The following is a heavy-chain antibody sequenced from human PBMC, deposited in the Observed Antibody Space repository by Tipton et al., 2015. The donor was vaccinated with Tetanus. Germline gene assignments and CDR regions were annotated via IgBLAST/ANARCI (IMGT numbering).Heavy chain of an antibody. CDR1: GFAFDDYA. Sequence: SLRLSCVASGFAFDDYAMHWVRQGSGKGLEWVAGISWNSGDIDYVDSVKGRFTISRDNSKNTLYLQMNSLRAEDTAVYYCAKAHGEVDYYYYGMDVWGQGTTVTVSS. CDR3: AKAHGEVDYYYYGMDV. D-gene: IGHD4-17*01. CDR2: ISWNSGDI. V-gene: IGHV3-9*01. J-gene: IGHJ6*02.